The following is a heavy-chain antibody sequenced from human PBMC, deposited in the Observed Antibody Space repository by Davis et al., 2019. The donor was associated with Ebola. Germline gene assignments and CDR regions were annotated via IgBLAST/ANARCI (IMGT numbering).Heavy chain of an antibody. D-gene: IGHD1-26*01. J-gene: IGHJ3*02. V-gene: IGHV1-8*01. CDR1: GYTFTSYD. CDR3: ARTSIVGTTTTASDI. Sequence: ASVKVSCKASGYTFTSYDINWVRQAAGQGLEWVGWMNPNSGNTGYAQKFQGRVTMTTDTSTGTAYMELRSLRSDDTAVYFCARTSIVGTTTTASDIWGQGTKVTVSS. CDR2: MNPNSGNT.